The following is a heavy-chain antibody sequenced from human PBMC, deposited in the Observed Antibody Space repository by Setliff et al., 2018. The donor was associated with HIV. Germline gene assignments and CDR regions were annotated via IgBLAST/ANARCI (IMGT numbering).Heavy chain of an antibody. CDR2: IGSSNHGI. Sequence: GGSLRLSCAASGFNFKTYGMTWVRQAPGKGLDWVAHIGSSNHGIHYTASVQGRFTGSRDNPKDSLYLQMTSLRAEDTAVYYCARDDSNGNTDAFDIWGKGTTVA. J-gene: IGHJ3*02. CDR3: ARDDSNGNTDAFDI. V-gene: IGHV3-48*04. CDR1: GFNFKTYG. D-gene: IGHD5-18*01.